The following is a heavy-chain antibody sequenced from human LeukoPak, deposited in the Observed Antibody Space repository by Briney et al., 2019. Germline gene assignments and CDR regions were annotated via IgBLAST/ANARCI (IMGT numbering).Heavy chain of an antibody. CDR2: ISAYNGNT. Sequence: ASLKGSSKASGYTFTSYGISWVRQAPGQGLEWMGWISAYNGNTNYAQKLQGRVTMTTDTSTSTAYMELRSLRSDDTAVYYCAREQVPYNWNYVLGDYWGQGTLVTVSS. V-gene: IGHV1-18*01. J-gene: IGHJ4*02. CDR1: GYTFTSYG. D-gene: IGHD1-7*01. CDR3: AREQVPYNWNYVLGDY.